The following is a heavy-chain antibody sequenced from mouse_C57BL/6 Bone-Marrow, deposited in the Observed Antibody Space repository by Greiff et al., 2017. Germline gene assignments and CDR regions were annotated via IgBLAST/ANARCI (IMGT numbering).Heavy chain of an antibody. Sequence: QVQLQQPGAELVKPGASVKMSCKASGYTFTSYWITWVKQRPGQGLEWIGDIYPGSGSTNYNEKFKSKATLTVDTSSSTAYMQRSSLTSEDSAVYYCARWFGHYYAMDYWGQGTSVTVSS. V-gene: IGHV1-55*01. CDR1: GYTFTSYW. CDR3: ARWFGHYYAMDY. D-gene: IGHD2-2*01. CDR2: IYPGSGST. J-gene: IGHJ4*01.